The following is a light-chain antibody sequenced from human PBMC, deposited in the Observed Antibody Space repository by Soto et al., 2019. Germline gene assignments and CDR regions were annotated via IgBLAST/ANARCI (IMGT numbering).Light chain of an antibody. J-gene: IGKJ3*01. CDR2: GAS. CDR3: QQYGSSPRFT. CDR1: QRVSSSY. V-gene: IGKV3-20*01. Sequence: EMVLTQSPGTLSLSPGERATLSCRASQRVSSSYLAWYQQKPGQAPRLLIYGASSRATGIPDRFSGSGSGTDFTLTISRLEPEDFAVYYCQQYGSSPRFTFGPVIKVDIK.